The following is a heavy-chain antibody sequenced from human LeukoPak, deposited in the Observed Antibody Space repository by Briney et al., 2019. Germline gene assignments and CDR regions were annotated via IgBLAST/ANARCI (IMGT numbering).Heavy chain of an antibody. CDR1: GYTFTSYY. CDR2: INTNTGNP. V-gene: IGHV7-4-1*02. D-gene: IGHD1-26*01. J-gene: IGHJ3*02. Sequence: ASVKISCKTSGYTFTSYYVNWVRQAPGQGLEWMGWINTNTGNPTYAQGFTGRFVFSLDTSVSTAYLQISSLKAEDTAVYYCARDGAPTYDAFDIWGQGTMVTVSS. CDR3: ARDGAPTYDAFDI.